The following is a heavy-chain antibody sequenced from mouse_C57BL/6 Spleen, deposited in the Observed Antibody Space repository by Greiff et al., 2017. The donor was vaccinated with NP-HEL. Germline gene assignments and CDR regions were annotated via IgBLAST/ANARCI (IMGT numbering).Heavy chain of an antibody. J-gene: IGHJ2*01. CDR3: ARWGRGGADY. CDR2: IDPSDSYT. Sequence: QVQLQQPGAELVKPGASVKLSCKASGYTFTSYWMQWVKQRPGQGLEWIGEIDPSDSYTNYNQKFKGKATLTVDTSSSTAYMQLSSLTSEDSAVYYCARWGRGGADYWGQGTTLTVSS. V-gene: IGHV1-50*01. CDR1: GYTFTSYW. D-gene: IGHD6-1*01.